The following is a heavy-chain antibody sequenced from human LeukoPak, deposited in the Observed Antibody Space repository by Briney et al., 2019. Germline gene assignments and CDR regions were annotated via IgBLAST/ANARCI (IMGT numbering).Heavy chain of an antibody. CDR3: ASTRRLGDTAMVIGNWFDP. Sequence: SQTLSLTCTVSGGSISSGSYYWSWIRQPAGKALEWIGRIYTSGSTNYNPSLKSRVTISVDTSKNQFSLKLSSVTAADTAVYYCASTRRLGDTAMVIGNWFDPWGQGTLVTVSS. D-gene: IGHD5-18*01. V-gene: IGHV4-61*02. J-gene: IGHJ5*02. CDR2: IYTSGST. CDR1: GGSISSGSYY.